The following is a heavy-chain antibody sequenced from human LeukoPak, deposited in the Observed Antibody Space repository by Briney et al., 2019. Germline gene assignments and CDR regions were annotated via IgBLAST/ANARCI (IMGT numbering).Heavy chain of an antibody. CDR1: GFTFSSHG. J-gene: IGHJ6*03. Sequence: GGSLRLSCAASGFTFSSHGMSWVRQAPGKGLEWVSTISGSGDNTYYADSVKGRFTISRDNSKNTLYLQMNSLRAEDTAVYYCASSTRGLYYYYMDVWGKGTTVTISS. CDR2: ISGSGDNT. D-gene: IGHD2-15*01. CDR3: ASSTRGLYYYYMDV. V-gene: IGHV3-23*01.